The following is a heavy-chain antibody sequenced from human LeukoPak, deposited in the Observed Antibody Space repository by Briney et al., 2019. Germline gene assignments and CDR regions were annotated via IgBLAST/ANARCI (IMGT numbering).Heavy chain of an antibody. CDR2: VSANGAGT. V-gene: IGHV3-23*01. J-gene: IGHJ4*02. Sequence: GSLRLSCAASGFTFSNAWMSWVRQAPGKGLEWVSAVSANGAGTYYTDSVKGRFTISRDNSKNTLYLQMNSLRAEDTAVYYCAKAPGGSSGSGFDYWGQGSLVTVSS. D-gene: IGHD3-22*01. CDR3: AKAPGGSSGSGFDY. CDR1: GFTFSNAW.